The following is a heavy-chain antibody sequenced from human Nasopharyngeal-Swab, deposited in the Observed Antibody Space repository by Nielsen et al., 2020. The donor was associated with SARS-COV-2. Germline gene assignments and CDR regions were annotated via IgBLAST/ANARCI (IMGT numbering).Heavy chain of an antibody. D-gene: IGHD3-10*01. J-gene: IGHJ3*02. CDR2: ISASGGST. CDR1: GFTFNIYA. Sequence: GESLKISRIASGFTFNIYAMAWVPRTPGRGLQWVSGISASGGSTYYTDSVEGRFAVSRDNSRNTLYLQMHSLRVEDTALYYCVKDDVVRGDAFDIWGQGTMVTVSS. V-gene: IGHV3-23*01. CDR3: VKDDVVRGDAFDI.